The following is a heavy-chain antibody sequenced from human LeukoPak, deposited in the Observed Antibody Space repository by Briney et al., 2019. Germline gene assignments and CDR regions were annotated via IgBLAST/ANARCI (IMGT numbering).Heavy chain of an antibody. CDR3: AKDSYYDSSGLPDY. J-gene: IGHJ4*02. CDR2: ISWNSGSI. V-gene: IGHV3-9*01. CDR1: RFTFDDYA. D-gene: IGHD3-22*01. Sequence: PGRSLRLSCAASRFTFDDYAMHWVRQAPGKGLEWVSGISWNSGSIGYADSVKGRFTISRDNAKNSLYLQMNSLRAEDTALYYCAKDSYYDSSGLPDYWGQGTLVTVSS.